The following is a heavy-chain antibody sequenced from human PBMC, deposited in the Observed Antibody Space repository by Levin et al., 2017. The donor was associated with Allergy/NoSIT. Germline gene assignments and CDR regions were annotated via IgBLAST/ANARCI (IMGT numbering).Heavy chain of an antibody. Sequence: PSETLSLTCTVSGGSISSGGYYWSWIRQHPGKGLEWIGYIYYSGSTYYNPSLKSRVTISVDTSKNQFSLKLSSVTAADTAVYYCARGRNCGGNCHHYYYDGMDVWGQGTTVTVSS. CDR1: GGSISSGGYY. D-gene: IGHD2-21*02. CDR3: ARGRNCGGNCHHYYYDGMDV. V-gene: IGHV4-31*03. J-gene: IGHJ6*02. CDR2: IYYSGST.